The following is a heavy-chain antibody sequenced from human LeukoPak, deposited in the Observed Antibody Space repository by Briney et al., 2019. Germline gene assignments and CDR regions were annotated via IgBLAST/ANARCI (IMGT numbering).Heavy chain of an antibody. CDR1: GGSISSGGYS. V-gene: IGHV4-30-2*01. D-gene: IGHD3-9*01. CDR2: IYHSGST. J-gene: IGHJ6*02. CDR3: ARGIMVFRVASYGMDV. Sequence: PSETLSLTCAVSGGSISSGGYSWSWIRQPPGKGLEWIGYIYHSGSTNYNPSLKSRVTISVDTSKNQFSLKLSSVTAADTAVYYCARGIMVFRVASYGMDVWGQGTTVTVSS.